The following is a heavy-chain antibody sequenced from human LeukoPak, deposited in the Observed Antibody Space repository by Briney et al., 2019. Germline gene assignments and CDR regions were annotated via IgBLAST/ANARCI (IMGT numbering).Heavy chain of an antibody. D-gene: IGHD6-13*01. V-gene: IGHV4-38-2*01. CDR1: GYSISSGYY. Sequence: SETLSLTCAVSGYSISSGYYWGWIRQPPGKGLEWIGSIYHSGSTYYNPSLKSRGTISVDTSKNQFSLKLSSVTAADTAVYYCAESPGIAAAGAGYWGQGTLVTVSS. CDR2: IYHSGST. J-gene: IGHJ4*02. CDR3: AESPGIAAAGAGY.